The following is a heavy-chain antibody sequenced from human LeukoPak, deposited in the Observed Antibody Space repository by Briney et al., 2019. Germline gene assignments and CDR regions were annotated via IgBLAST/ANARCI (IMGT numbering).Heavy chain of an antibody. CDR1: GFTFSSYS. CDR3: ARAKWDTAMVMFA. Sequence: PGGSLRLSCAAYGFTFSSYSMNWVRQAPGKGLEWVSSISSSSSYIYYADSVKGRFTISRDNAKNSLYLQMNSPRAEDTAVYYCARAKWDTAMVMFAWGQGTLVTLSS. CDR2: ISSSSSYI. J-gene: IGHJ4*02. V-gene: IGHV3-21*01. D-gene: IGHD5-18*01.